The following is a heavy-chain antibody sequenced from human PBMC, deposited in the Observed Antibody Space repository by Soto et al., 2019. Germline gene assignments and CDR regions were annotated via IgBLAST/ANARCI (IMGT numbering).Heavy chain of an antibody. Sequence: PGGSLRLSCAASGFTFSSYAMSWVRQAPGKGLEWVSAISGSVVSTYYAYSVKGWFTISRDNSKNTLFLQMNSLRAEDTAVYYCAKADTSVGATLNYYYYGMDVWGQGTTVTVSS. CDR2: ISGSVVST. V-gene: IGHV3-23*01. CDR3: AKADTSVGATLNYYYYGMDV. CDR1: GFTFSSYA. J-gene: IGHJ6*02. D-gene: IGHD1-26*01.